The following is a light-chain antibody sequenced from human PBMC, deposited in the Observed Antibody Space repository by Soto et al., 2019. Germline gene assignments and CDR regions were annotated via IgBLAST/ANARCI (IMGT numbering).Light chain of an antibody. Sequence: QSALAQPASVSGSPGQSITISCAGTNNDVGAYNYVSWYQQLPGKAPKLLIYDVKYRPSGVSSRFSGSRSGNTASLTISGLQTEDEADYYCTSFTSGSPPYVLGTGTKVT. CDR3: TSFTSGSPPYV. J-gene: IGLJ1*01. CDR1: NNDVGAYNY. V-gene: IGLV2-14*03. CDR2: DVK.